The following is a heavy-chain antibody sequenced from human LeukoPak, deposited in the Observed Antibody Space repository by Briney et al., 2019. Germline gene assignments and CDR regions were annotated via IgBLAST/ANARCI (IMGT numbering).Heavy chain of an antibody. CDR3: ARDFWYCSSTSCYGGAFDI. V-gene: IGHV3-21*01. CDR2: ISSSSSYI. J-gene: IGHJ3*02. Sequence: GGSLRLSCAASGFTFSSYSMNWARQAPGKGLEWVSSISSSSSYIYYADSVKGRFTISRDNAKNSLYLQMNSLRAEDTAVYYFARDFWYCSSTSCYGGAFDIWGQGTMVTVSS. CDR1: GFTFSSYS. D-gene: IGHD2-2*01.